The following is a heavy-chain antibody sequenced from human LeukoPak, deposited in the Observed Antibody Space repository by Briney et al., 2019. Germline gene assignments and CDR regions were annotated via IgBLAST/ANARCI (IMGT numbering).Heavy chain of an antibody. CDR1: GFTFSSYA. Sequence: PGGSLRLSCAASGFTFSSYAMSWVRQAPGKGLEWVSAISPSGGNTYYADSVKGRFTISRDNSKNTLYLQLNSLRAEDTAVYYCAKDPIVVVAAAVDYWGQGTLSPSPQ. CDR2: ISPSGGNT. CDR3: AKDPIVVVAAAVDY. J-gene: IGHJ4*02. D-gene: IGHD2-2*01. V-gene: IGHV3-23*01.